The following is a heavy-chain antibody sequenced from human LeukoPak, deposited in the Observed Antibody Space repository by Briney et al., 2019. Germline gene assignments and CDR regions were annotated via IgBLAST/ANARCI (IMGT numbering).Heavy chain of an antibody. CDR1: GFTFSSYA. J-gene: IGHJ4*02. CDR3: AKQPYDSSGYFNTFFDF. CDR2: ISGSGGTT. D-gene: IGHD3-22*01. V-gene: IGHV3-23*01. Sequence: PGGSLRLSCAASGFTFSSYAMSWVRQAPGKGLEWVSAISGSGGTTYYADSVKGRFTISRDNYKNTLYLQMNSLRAEDTAVYYCAKQPYDSSGYFNTFFDFWGQGTLVTVSS.